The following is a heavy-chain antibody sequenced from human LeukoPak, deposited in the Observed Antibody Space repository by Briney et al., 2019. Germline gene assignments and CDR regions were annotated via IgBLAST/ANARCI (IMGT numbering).Heavy chain of an antibody. J-gene: IGHJ4*02. Sequence: GGSLRLSCSASGFTFSSYAMHWVRQAPGKGLEWVAVISYDGSNKYYADSVKGRFTISRDNSKNTLYLQMNSLRAEDTAVYYCADLGYSYGYEDYWGQGTLVTVSS. CDR3: ADLGYSYGYEDY. CDR1: GFTFSSYA. CDR2: ISYDGSNK. V-gene: IGHV3-30-3*01. D-gene: IGHD5-18*01.